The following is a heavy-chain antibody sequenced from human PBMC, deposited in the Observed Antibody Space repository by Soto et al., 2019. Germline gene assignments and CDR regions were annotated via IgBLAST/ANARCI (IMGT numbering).Heavy chain of an antibody. CDR1: GFTFNIYG. D-gene: IGHD2-15*01. CDR2: ISNDGSNK. Sequence: GGSLKISCAASGFTFNIYGMHWVRQAPGKGLEWVAVISNDGSNKYYGDSVKGRFTISRDNSKNTLYLQMSSLRPEDTAVYLCAKPTRGCTGGTCYSEFSIDVWGQGTTVTVSS. J-gene: IGHJ6*02. CDR3: AKPTRGCTGGTCYSEFSIDV. V-gene: IGHV3-30*18.